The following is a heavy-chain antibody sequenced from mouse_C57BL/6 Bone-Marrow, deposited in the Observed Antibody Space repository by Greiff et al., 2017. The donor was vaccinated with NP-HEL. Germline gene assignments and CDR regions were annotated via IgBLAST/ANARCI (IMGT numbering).Heavy chain of an antibody. CDR1: GYTFTNYW. CDR2: IYPGSGST. CDR3: ARGHYGSSYWYFDV. V-gene: IGHV1-55*01. D-gene: IGHD1-1*01. Sequence: VKLQQPGAELVKPGASVKMSCKASGYTFTNYWITWVKQRPGQGLEWIGDIYPGSGSTNYNEKFKSKATLTVDTSSSTAYMQLSSLTSEDSAVYYCARGHYGSSYWYFDVWGTGTTVTVSS. J-gene: IGHJ1*03.